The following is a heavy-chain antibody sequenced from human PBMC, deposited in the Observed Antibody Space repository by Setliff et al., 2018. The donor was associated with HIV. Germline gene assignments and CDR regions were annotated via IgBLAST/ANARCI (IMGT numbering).Heavy chain of an antibody. CDR1: GFTFSNYA. CDR3: AKDFPPPNGMDV. Sequence: GGSLRLSCAASGFTFSNYAMSWVRQAPGKGLEWVSAITGSGRTTYYADSVKGRFTISRDNAKNSLYLQMNSLRAEDTAVYYCAKDFPPPNGMDVWGQGTTVTVSS. J-gene: IGHJ6*02. V-gene: IGHV3-23*01. CDR2: ITGSGRTT.